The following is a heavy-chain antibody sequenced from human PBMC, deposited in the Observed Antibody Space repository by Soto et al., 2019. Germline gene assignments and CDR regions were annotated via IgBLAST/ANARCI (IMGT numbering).Heavy chain of an antibody. Sequence: SETLSLTCAVSGGSVRSGNWWSWVRQSPGKGLEWIGEISHSGSTNYNPSLKSRLTISADKSKNQFSLRLTSVTAADTAVYYCASHRGNTYGPYDYWGQGTLVTVS. CDR2: ISHSGST. CDR1: GGSVRSGNW. V-gene: IGHV4-4*02. CDR3: ASHRGNTYGPYDY. D-gene: IGHD5-18*01. J-gene: IGHJ4*02.